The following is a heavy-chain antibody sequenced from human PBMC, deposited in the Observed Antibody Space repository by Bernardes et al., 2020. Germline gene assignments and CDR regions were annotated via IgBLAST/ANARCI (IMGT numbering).Heavy chain of an antibody. Sequence: SVKVSCKASGFTFTSSAVQWVRQARGQRLEWIGWIVVGSGNTNYAQKFQERVTITRDMSTSTAYMELSSLRSEDTAVYYCAAESIAVAIDNWFDPWGQGTLVTVSS. CDR2: IVVGSGNT. CDR3: AAESIAVAIDNWFDP. D-gene: IGHD6-19*01. J-gene: IGHJ5*02. V-gene: IGHV1-58*01. CDR1: GFTFTSSA.